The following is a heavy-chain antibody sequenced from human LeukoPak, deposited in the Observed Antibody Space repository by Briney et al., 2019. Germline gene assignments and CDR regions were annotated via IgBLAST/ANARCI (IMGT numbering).Heavy chain of an antibody. CDR3: ARSEQWLVPLDH. CDR2: IYYSGST. J-gene: IGHJ4*02. CDR1: GGSISSYY. Sequence: SETLSLTCTVSGGSISSYYWSWIRQPPGKGLEWIGYIYYSGSTNYNPSLKSRVTISVDTSKNQFSLKLSSVTAADTAVYYCARSEQWLVPLDHWGQGTLVTVSS. V-gene: IGHV4-59*12. D-gene: IGHD6-19*01.